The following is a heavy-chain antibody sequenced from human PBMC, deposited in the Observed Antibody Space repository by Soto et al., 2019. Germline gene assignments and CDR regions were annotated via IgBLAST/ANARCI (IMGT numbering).Heavy chain of an antibody. V-gene: IGHV4-61*01. Sequence: SETLSLTCTVSGGSVSSGSHYWSWIRQPPGRRLEWIGHVYYSGTTNYNPSLRSRVTISVDTSNAQFSLQVRSVTAADTAIYFCAKGLYYFDYWGQGALVTVSS. CDR3: AKGLYYFDY. J-gene: IGHJ4*02. CDR2: VYYSGTT. CDR1: GGSVSSGSHY.